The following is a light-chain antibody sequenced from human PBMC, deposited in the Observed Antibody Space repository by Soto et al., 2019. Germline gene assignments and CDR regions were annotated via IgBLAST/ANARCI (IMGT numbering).Light chain of an antibody. J-gene: IGKJ1*01. CDR3: QQSYSSSWT. CDR1: QSISNY. Sequence: DIKMTQSPSTLSASVGDRVTITCRASQSISNYLNWYQHKPGKAPKVLIYGASTLQSGVPSRFSGSGSGTVFTLTISSLQREDFATYFCQQSYSSSWTFGPGTKV. V-gene: IGKV1-39*01. CDR2: GAS.